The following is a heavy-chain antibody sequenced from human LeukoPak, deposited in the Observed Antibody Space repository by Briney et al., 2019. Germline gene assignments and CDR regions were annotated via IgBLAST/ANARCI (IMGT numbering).Heavy chain of an antibody. CDR3: AEGYGSNYYHGMDV. J-gene: IGHJ6*02. D-gene: IGHD4-17*01. V-gene: IGHV3-9*01. CDR1: GFIFDDYA. CDR2: ISWNSGSI. Sequence: GGSLRLSCAASGFIFDDYAMHWVRQAPGKGLEWASGISWNSGSIGYADSVKGRFTISRDNAKNSLYLQMNSLRAEDTALYYCAEGYGSNYYHGMDVWGQGTTVTVSS.